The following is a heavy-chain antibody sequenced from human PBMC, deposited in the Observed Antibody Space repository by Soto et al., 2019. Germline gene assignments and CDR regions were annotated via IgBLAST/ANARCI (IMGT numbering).Heavy chain of an antibody. CDR3: ARRRAHGGRPAYYYYGMDV. J-gene: IGHJ6*02. CDR2: ISAYNGNT. V-gene: IGHV1-18*04. CDR1: GYTFTSYG. D-gene: IGHD3-16*01. Sequence: QVQLVQSGAEVKKPGASVKVSCKASGYTFTSYGISWVRQAPGQGLEWMGWISAYNGNTNYAQKLQGRGTMTTDTSTSTAYMELRSLRSDDTAVYYCARRRAHGGRPAYYYYGMDVWGQGTTVTVSS.